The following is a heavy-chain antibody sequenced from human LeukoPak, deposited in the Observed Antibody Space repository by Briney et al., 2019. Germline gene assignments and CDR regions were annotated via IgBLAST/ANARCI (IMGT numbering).Heavy chain of an antibody. J-gene: IGHJ4*01. CDR1: GYTFTGYY. D-gene: IGHD3-22*01. CDR3: ARALRYDDSSGYYAY. CDR2: INPKSGVT. V-gene: IGHV1-2*02. Sequence: ASVKVSCKASGYTFTGYYMHWVRQAPGQGLEWMGWINPKSGVTNYAQTFQGRVTMTRDTSISIVYMELSRLTLDDTAVYYCARALRYDDSSGYYAYWGQGTLVTVSS.